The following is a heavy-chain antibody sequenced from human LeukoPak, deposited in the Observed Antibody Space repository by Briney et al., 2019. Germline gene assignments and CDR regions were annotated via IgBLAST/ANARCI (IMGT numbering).Heavy chain of an antibody. J-gene: IGHJ4*02. CDR1: GFTVSSNY. CDR2: ISGSGGST. D-gene: IGHD3-10*01. V-gene: IGHV3-23*01. CDR3: AKDSKYYYGSGSYMAFDY. Sequence: SGGSLRLSSAASGFTVSSNYMSWVRQAPGKGLEWVSAISGSGGSTYYADSVKGRFTISRDNSKNTLYLQMNSLRAEDTAVYYCAKDSKYYYGSGSYMAFDYWGQGTLVTVSS.